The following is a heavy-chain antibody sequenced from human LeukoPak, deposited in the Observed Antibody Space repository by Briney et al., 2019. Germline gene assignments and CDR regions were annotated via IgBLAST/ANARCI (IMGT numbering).Heavy chain of an antibody. D-gene: IGHD6-19*01. CDR3: AKDLRLITVAGYDC. J-gene: IGHJ4*02. CDR1: GFTFSSYA. Sequence: GGSLRLSCAASGFTFSSYAMSWVRQAPGKGLEWVSAISGSGGSTYYADSVKGRFTISRDNSKNTLYLQMNSLRAEDTAVYYCAKDLRLITVAGYDCWGQGTLVTVSS. CDR2: ISGSGGST. V-gene: IGHV3-23*01.